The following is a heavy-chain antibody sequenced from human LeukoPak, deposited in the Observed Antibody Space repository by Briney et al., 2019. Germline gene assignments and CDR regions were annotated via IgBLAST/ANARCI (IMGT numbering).Heavy chain of an antibody. Sequence: PGGSLRLSCVASSFTFNCWMSWLRQTPGRGPEWVANINEDGGEKHYAESVKGRFTITRDNAKNTLYLQINSLRAEDAAVYYCAAERRGSSYYDGKEAFDHWGQGTLVAVSS. J-gene: IGHJ4*02. CDR1: SFTFNCW. D-gene: IGHD4-23*01. CDR3: AAERRGSSYYDGKEAFDH. V-gene: IGHV3-7*01. CDR2: INEDGGEK.